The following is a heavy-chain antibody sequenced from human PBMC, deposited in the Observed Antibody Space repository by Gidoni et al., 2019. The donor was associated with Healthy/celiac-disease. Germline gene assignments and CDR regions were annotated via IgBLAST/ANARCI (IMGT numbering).Heavy chain of an antibody. J-gene: IGHJ6*02. D-gene: IGHD3-3*01. V-gene: IGHV4-34*01. CDR2: INHSGST. CDR1: GGSFSGYY. CDR3: ARARASRITIFGVALYGMDV. Sequence: QVQLQQWGAGLLKPSETLSLTCAVYGGSFSGYYWSWIRQPPGKGLEWIGEINHSGSTNYNPSLKSRVTISVDTSKNQFSLKLSSVTAADTAVYYCARARASRITIFGVALYGMDVWGQGTTVTVSS.